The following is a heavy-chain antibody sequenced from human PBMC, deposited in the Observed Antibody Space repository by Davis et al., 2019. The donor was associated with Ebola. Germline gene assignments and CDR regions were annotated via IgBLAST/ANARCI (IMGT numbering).Heavy chain of an antibody. CDR1: LYTFPSYG. J-gene: IGHJ5*02. Sequence: ASVPVSCQASLYTFPSYGISWVRQAPGQGLEWMGWISAYNGNTNYAQKLQGRVTMTTDTSTSTAYMELRSLRSDDTAVYYCARDMGMVQEANWFDPWGQGTLVTVSS. CDR3: ARDMGMVQEANWFDP. V-gene: IGHV1-18*01. D-gene: IGHD3-10*01. CDR2: ISAYNGNT.